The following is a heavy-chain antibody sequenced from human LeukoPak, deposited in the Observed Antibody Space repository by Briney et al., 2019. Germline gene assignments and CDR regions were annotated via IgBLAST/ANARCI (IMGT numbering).Heavy chain of an antibody. D-gene: IGHD3-3*01. Sequence: ASVKVSCKVSGYTLTELSMHWVRQAPGKGLEWMGGFDPEDGETIYAQKFQGRVTMTEDTSTDTAYMELSSLRSEDTAVYYCAIGWRGRSSNLFDYWGQETLVTVSS. CDR3: AIGWRGRSSNLFDY. J-gene: IGHJ4*02. V-gene: IGHV1-24*01. CDR2: FDPEDGET. CDR1: GYTLTELS.